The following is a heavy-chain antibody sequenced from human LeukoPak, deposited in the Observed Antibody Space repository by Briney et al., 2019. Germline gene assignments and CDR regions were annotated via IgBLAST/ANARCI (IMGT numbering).Heavy chain of an antibody. CDR1: GFTFSSYW. V-gene: IGHV3-74*01. CDR3: AIDRGGSFDY. D-gene: IGHD3-10*01. Sequence: PGGSLRLSCAASGFTFSSYWMHWVRQAPGKGLVWVSRIISDGSSTAYVDSVKGRFTVSRDNAENTLYLQMNSLRVEDTAVYYCAIDRGGSFDYWGQGTLVTVSS. J-gene: IGHJ4*02. CDR2: IISDGSST.